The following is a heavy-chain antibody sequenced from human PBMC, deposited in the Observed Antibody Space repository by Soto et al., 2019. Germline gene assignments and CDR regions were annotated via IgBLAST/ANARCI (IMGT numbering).Heavy chain of an antibody. CDR1: GYTFTSYG. Sequence: QVQLVQSGAEVKKPGASVKVSCKASGYTFTSYGISWVLQAPGQGLEWMGWISAYNRNTNYAQKLQGRVTMTTDTTTSTAYMELRSLRSDDTAVDYCGRSKVGLGSGRNYYYNGMDVWGQGTTVTVSS. V-gene: IGHV1-18*01. J-gene: IGHJ6*02. CDR3: GRSKVGLGSGRNYYYNGMDV. D-gene: IGHD3-10*01. CDR2: ISAYNRNT.